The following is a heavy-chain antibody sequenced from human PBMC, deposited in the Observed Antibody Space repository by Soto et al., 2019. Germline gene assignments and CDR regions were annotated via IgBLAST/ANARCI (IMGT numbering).Heavy chain of an antibody. CDR1: GYTFSSHF. Sequence: QVQLVQSGAEVKKPGASVRISCKASGYTFSSHFMFWVRQAPGQGLAWMGMINPDSGSRNYAQKFQGRVTMTRDTYTSTVFMDLTSLGSDDSAMYFCARAFSGGSSPDYWGQGTLVTVSS. CDR2: INPDSGSR. V-gene: IGHV1-46*01. J-gene: IGHJ4*02. D-gene: IGHD6-6*01. CDR3: ARAFSGGSSPDY.